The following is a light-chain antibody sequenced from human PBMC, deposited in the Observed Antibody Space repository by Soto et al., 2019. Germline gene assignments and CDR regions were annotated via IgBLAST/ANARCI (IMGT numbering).Light chain of an antibody. CDR3: QQSYTIPWT. CDR1: QSISSY. V-gene: IGKV1-39*01. Sequence: DIQMTQSPSSLSASVGDRVTITCRASQSISSYLNWYQQKPGKAPKLLIYAASSLQSGVPSRFSGCGSGTDFTLTISSLQPEDSATFYGQQSYTIPWTFGQGTKVEIK. J-gene: IGKJ1*01. CDR2: AAS.